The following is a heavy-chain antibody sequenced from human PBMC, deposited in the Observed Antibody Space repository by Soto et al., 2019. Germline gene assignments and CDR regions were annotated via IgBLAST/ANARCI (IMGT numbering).Heavy chain of an antibody. CDR1: GFTFSSYD. D-gene: IGHD2-15*01. V-gene: IGHV3-13*01. CDR2: IGTAGDT. J-gene: IGHJ3*02. CDR3: ARSYPRYCSGGSCPNDAFDI. Sequence: EVQLVESGGGLVQPGGSLRLSCATSGFTFSSYDMHWVRQATGKGLEWVSAIGTAGDTYYPGSVKGRFTISRENAKNSLYIKMNSLRAGDTAVYYCARSYPRYCSGGSCPNDAFDIWGQGTMVTVSS.